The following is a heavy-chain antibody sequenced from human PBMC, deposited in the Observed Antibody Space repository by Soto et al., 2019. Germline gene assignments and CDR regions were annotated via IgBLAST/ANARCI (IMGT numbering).Heavy chain of an antibody. CDR2: ISHDGSNK. CDR3: GRDVNYFDSSGLEH. V-gene: IGHV3-30-3*01. J-gene: IGHJ4*02. CDR1: GFTFTIYG. D-gene: IGHD3-22*01. Sequence: QVQVVESGGGVVQPGRSLRLSCAASGFTFTIYGIHWVRQAPGKGLEWVAFISHDGSNKYYADSVKGRFTISRDNSKNTLYLQMNSLRAEDTAVYCCGRDVNYFDSSGLEHWGQGTLVTVSS.